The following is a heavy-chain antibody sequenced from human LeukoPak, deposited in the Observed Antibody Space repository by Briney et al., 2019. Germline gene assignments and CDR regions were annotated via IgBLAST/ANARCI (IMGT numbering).Heavy chain of an antibody. CDR1: GFTFRNYG. J-gene: IGHJ4*02. V-gene: IGHV3-30*18. CDR2: ISYDGTQK. CDR3: AKEEKLGY. Sequence: PGGSLRLSCAASGFTFRNYGMHWIRQAPGKGLEWVAVISYDGTQKFYADSVKGRFTISRDNSKNTLYLQMNSLRAEDTAVYYCAKEEKLGYWGQGTLVTVSS. D-gene: IGHD3-3*02.